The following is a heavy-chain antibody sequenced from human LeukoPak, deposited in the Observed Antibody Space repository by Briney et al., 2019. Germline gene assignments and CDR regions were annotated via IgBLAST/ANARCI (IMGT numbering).Heavy chain of an antibody. J-gene: IGHJ6*02. CDR2: ISYDGSNK. Sequence: GGSLRLSCAASGFTFSSYGMHWVRQAPGKGLEWVAVISYDGSNKYYADSVKGRFTISRDNSKNTLYLQMNSLRAEDTAVYYCAKDHRRGVGATGYYYYGMDVWGQGTTVTVSS. CDR1: GFTFSSYG. CDR3: AKDHRRGVGATGYYYYGMDV. D-gene: IGHD1-26*01. V-gene: IGHV3-30*18.